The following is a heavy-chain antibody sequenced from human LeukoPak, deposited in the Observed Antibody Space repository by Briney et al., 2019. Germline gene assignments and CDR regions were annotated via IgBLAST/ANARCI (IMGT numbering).Heavy chain of an antibody. J-gene: IGHJ4*02. CDR3: ARTPIAAREFDY. V-gene: IGHV1-24*01. D-gene: IGHD6-6*01. Sequence: ASVKVSCKVSGKALSELSVHWVRQAPGKGLEWMGGFDPEGGETIYGQKFQDRVTMTEDTSTDTAYMQLSSLRPDDTAVYYCARTPIAAREFDYWGQGTLVTVSS. CDR1: GKALSELS. CDR2: FDPEGGET.